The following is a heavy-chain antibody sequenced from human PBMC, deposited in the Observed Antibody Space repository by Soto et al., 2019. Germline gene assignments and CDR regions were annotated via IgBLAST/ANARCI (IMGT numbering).Heavy chain of an antibody. Sequence: EVQLLESGGGLVQPGGSLRLSCAASGFTFTSYSMNWVRQAPGKGLEWVSTISGGDTTVYADSVKGRFTISRDESKNTLYLEMNSLRVDDTAVYFCAKRDSGSGTSPPLIGSWGQGTLVTVSS. CDR2: ISGGDTT. CDR1: GFTFTSYS. V-gene: IGHV3-23*01. CDR3: AKRDSGSGTSPPLIGS. J-gene: IGHJ4*02. D-gene: IGHD3-10*01.